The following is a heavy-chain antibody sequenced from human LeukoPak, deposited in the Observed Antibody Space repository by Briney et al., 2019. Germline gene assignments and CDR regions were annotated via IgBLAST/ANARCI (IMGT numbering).Heavy chain of an antibody. V-gene: IGHV5-51*01. Sequence: GESLKISCKGSGYSFDSYWIGRVRQMPGKGLEWMGIIYPDDSDTRYSPSFQGQVTISADKSISTAYQQWSSLKASDTAMYYCARRAGRGSVDAFDIWGQGQWSSSLQ. J-gene: IGHJ3*02. CDR1: GYSFDSYW. D-gene: IGHD2-15*01. CDR3: ARRAGRGSVDAFDI. CDR2: IYPDDSDT.